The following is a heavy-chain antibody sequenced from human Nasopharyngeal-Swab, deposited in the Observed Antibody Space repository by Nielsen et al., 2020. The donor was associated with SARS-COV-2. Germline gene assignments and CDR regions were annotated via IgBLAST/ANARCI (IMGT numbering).Heavy chain of an antibody. V-gene: IGHV3-23*01. J-gene: IGHJ3*02. CDR1: GFTLTSYA. Sequence: ESPKISRAASGFTLTSYAMSWVRHAPGKGLEWVSAISGSGGSTYYADSVKGRFTLSRDNSKNTLYLQMNSLRAEDTAVYYCAKDPTPWSAFDIWGQGTMVTVSS. D-gene: IGHD3-3*01. CDR2: ISGSGGST. CDR3: AKDPTPWSAFDI.